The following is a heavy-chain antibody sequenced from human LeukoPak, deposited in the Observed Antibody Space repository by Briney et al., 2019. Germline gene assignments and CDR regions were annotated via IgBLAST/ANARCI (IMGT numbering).Heavy chain of an antibody. J-gene: IGHJ4*02. Sequence: GGSLRLSCAASGFAFSSQAMGWVREAPGKGLEWVSVISDSGTLTYYADSVKGRFTISRDNSRNTLFLQMNSLRAEDTAVYYCAKDARRTSGWYFFDYWGQGTLVTVSS. CDR1: GFAFSSQA. CDR2: ISDSGTLT. CDR3: AKDARRTSGWYFFDY. V-gene: IGHV3-23*01. D-gene: IGHD6-13*01.